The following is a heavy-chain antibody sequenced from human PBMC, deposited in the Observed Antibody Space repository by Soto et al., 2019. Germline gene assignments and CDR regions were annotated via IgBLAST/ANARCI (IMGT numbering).Heavy chain of an antibody. J-gene: IGHJ4*02. CDR2: VRSKANSYAT. CDR1: GYTLTELS. D-gene: IGHD5-18*01. CDR3: TRRGDTAMANFDY. Sequence: ASVKVSCKVSGYTLTELSMHWVRQASGKGLEWVGRVRSKANSYATAHAASVKGRFTISRDDSKNTAYLQMNSLKTEDTAVYYCTRRGDTAMANFDYWGQGIVVTVSS. V-gene: IGHV3-73*01.